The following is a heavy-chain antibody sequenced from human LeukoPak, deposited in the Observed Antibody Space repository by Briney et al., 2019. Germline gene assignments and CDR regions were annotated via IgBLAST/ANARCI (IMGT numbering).Heavy chain of an antibody. CDR1: GYTFTGYY. J-gene: IGHJ6*02. Sequence: ASVKVSCKASGYTFTGYYMHWVRQAPGQGLEWMGWINPNSGGTNYAQKFQGRVTMTRDTSISTAYMGLSRLRSDDTAVYYCASNPPTSSTYYYYGMDVWGQGTTVNVSS. V-gene: IGHV1-2*02. CDR3: ASNPPTSSTYYYYGMDV. D-gene: IGHD2-2*01. CDR2: INPNSGGT.